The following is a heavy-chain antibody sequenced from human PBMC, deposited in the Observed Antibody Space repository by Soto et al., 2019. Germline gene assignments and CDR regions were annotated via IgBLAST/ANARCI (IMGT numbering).Heavy chain of an antibody. J-gene: IGHJ4*02. D-gene: IGHD1-7*01. CDR1: GGTFSSYA. CDR3: ARTRGITGTTDYFDY. V-gene: IGHV1-69*13. CDR2: IIPIFGTA. Sequence: ASVKVSCKASGGTFSSYAISWVRQAPGQGLEWMGGIIPIFGTANYAQKFQGRVTITADESTSTAYMELSSLRSEDTAVYYCARTRGITGTTDYFDYWGQGTLVTVPS.